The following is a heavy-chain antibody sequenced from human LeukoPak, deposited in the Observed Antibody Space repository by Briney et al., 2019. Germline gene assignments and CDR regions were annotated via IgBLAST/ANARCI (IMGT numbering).Heavy chain of an antibody. J-gene: IGHJ3*02. CDR2: FDPEDGET. CDR1: GYTLTELS. Sequence: ASVKVSCKVSGYTLTELSMHWVRQAPGKGLEWMGGFDPEDGETIYAQKFQGRVTMTEDTSTDTAYMELSSLRSEDTAVYYCATVVNYYDSSGYYDAFDTWGQGTMVTVSS. V-gene: IGHV1-24*01. D-gene: IGHD3-22*01. CDR3: ATVVNYYDSSGYYDAFDT.